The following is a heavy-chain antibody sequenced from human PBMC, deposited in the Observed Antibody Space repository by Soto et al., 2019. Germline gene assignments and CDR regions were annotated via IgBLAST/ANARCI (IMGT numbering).Heavy chain of an antibody. V-gene: IGHV1-46*01. D-gene: IGHD2-15*01. CDR3: ASDCSGGSCYSREQYYYYGMDV. CDR1: GYTFTSYY. Sequence: QVQLVQSGAEVKKPGASVKVSCKASGYTFTSYYMHWVRQAPGQGLEWMGIINPSGGSTSYAQKFQGRVTMTRDTSTSTVYMELSSLRSEDTAVYYCASDCSGGSCYSREQYYYYGMDVWGQGTTVTVSS. J-gene: IGHJ6*02. CDR2: INPSGGST.